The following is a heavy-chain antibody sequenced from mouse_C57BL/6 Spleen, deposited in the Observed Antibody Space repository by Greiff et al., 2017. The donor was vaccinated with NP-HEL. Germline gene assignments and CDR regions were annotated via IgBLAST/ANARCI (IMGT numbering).Heavy chain of an antibody. D-gene: IGHD2-3*01. Sequence: EVKLVESEGGLVQPGSSMKLSCTASGFTFSDYYMAWVRQVPEKGLEWVANINYDGSSTYYLDSLKSRFIISRDNAKNILYLQMSSLKSEDTATYYCARERNRWLLLDYYAMDYWGQGTSVTVSS. CDR2: INYDGSST. V-gene: IGHV5-16*01. CDR1: GFTFSDYY. CDR3: ARERNRWLLLDYYAMDY. J-gene: IGHJ4*01.